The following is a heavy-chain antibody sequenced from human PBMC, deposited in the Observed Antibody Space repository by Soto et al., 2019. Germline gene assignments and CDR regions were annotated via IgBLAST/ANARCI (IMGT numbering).Heavy chain of an antibody. Sequence: QVQLVQSGAEVKKPGASVKVSCKASGYTFTSYYMHWVRQAPGQGLEWMGIINPSGGSTNYAQKFQGRVTMTRDTSTSTVYMELSSLRSEDTAVYYCARAYCSGGSCYSVDYWGQGTLVTVSS. V-gene: IGHV1-46*03. D-gene: IGHD2-15*01. CDR1: GYTFTSYY. CDR2: INPSGGST. J-gene: IGHJ4*02. CDR3: ARAYCSGGSCYSVDY.